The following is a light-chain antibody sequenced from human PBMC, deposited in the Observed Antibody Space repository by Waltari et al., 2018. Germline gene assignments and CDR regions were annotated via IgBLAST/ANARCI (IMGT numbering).Light chain of an antibody. CDR2: DVT. Sequence: QSALTQPASVSGSPGQSITISCTGTSSDVGGYNHVSWYQPHPGNAPKLLIYDVTNRPSWISNRFSGSKSDNTASLTISGLQAEDEADYYCKSYTSRYTYVFGTGTKVTVL. V-gene: IGLV2-14*03. CDR3: KSYTSRYTYV. CDR1: SSDVGGYNH. J-gene: IGLJ1*01.